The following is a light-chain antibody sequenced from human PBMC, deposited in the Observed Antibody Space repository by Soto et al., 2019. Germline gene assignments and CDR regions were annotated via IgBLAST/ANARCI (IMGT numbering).Light chain of an antibody. Sequence: DIQMTQSPSTLSASVGDRVTITCRASQIISSWLAWYQQKPGKAPKLLIYDASSLESGVPSRFSGSGSGTEFTRTISSLQPDDFATYYCQQYNSYSTFGQGTKVEIK. CDR3: QQYNSYST. J-gene: IGKJ1*01. CDR1: QIISSW. V-gene: IGKV1-5*01. CDR2: DAS.